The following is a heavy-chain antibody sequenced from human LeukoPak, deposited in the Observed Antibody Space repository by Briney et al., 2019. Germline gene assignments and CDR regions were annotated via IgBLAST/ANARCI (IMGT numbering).Heavy chain of an antibody. V-gene: IGHV1-2*02. CDR1: GYTFTGYY. J-gene: IGHJ6*03. Sequence: VASVKVSCKASGYTFTGYYMHWVRQAPGQGLEWMGWINPNSGGTNSAQKFQGRVTMTRDTSISTAYMELSRLRSDDTAVYYCARHVIAAAGNLYYMDVWGKGTTVTISS. D-gene: IGHD6-13*01. CDR2: INPNSGGT. CDR3: ARHVIAAAGNLYYMDV.